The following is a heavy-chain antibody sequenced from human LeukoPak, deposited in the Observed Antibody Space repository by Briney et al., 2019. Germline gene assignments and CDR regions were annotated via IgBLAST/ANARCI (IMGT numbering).Heavy chain of an antibody. Sequence: PGGSLRLSCAASGFTFSSYSMNWVRQAPGRGLEWVANIKVDGSEKYYVDSVKGRFTISRDNAKNSLYLQMNSLRAEDTAVYYCARMLVYNSGGEAFDCWGQGTLVTVSS. CDR3: ARMLVYNSGGEAFDC. V-gene: IGHV3-7*01. J-gene: IGHJ4*02. CDR1: GFTFSSYS. CDR2: IKVDGSEK. D-gene: IGHD3-10*01.